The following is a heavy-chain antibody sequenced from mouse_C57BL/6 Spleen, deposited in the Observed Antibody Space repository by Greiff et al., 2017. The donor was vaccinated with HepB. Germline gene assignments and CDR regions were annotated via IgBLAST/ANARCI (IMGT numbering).Heavy chain of an antibody. V-gene: IGHV1-55*01. CDR1: GYTFTSYW. J-gene: IGHJ3*01. CDR2: IYPGSGST. Sequence: QVQLQQPGAELVKPGASVKLSCTASGYTFTSYWITWVKQRPGQGLEWIGDIYPGSGSTNYKEKFKSKATLTVDTSSSTAYMQLSSLTSEDAAVYYCASDGNGFVAYWGQGTLVTVSA. CDR3: ASDGNGFVAY. D-gene: IGHD1-1*01.